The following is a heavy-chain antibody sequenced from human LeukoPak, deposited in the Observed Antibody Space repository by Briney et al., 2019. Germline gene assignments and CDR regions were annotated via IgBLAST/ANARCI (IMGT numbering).Heavy chain of an antibody. V-gene: IGHV4-39*02. Sequence: SETLSLTCTVSGGSISSSPYYWGWIRQPPGKGLEWIGSVYYSGSTSYNPPLKSRVTISVDTSKNQFSLKLNSVTAADTAVYYCARDPTGPMADWGQGTLVTVSS. D-gene: IGHD1-14*01. J-gene: IGHJ4*02. CDR3: ARDPTGPMAD. CDR1: GGSISSSPYY. CDR2: VYYSGST.